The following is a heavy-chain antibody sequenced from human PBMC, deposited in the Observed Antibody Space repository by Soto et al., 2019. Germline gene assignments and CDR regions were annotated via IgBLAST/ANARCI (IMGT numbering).Heavy chain of an antibody. CDR1: GFTFSSYA. J-gene: IGHJ5*02. Sequence: GGSPRLSSAASGFTFSSYAMSWVRQAPGKGLEWVSAISGSGGSTYYADSVKGRFTISRDNSKNTLYLQMNSLRAEDTAVYYCAKDVYSRSFRGYNWFDPWGQGTLVTGSS. CDR2: ISGSGGST. CDR3: AKDVYSRSFRGYNWFDP. D-gene: IGHD6-13*01. V-gene: IGHV3-23*01.